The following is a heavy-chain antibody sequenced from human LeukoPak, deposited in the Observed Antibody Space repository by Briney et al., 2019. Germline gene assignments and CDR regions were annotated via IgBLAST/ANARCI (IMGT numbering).Heavy chain of an antibody. J-gene: IGHJ4*02. CDR3: ARLFRDVTTFDY. Sequence: GGSLRLSCAASGFTFSSYGMSWVRQPPGRGLEWVASIKQDGSQKYYVDSVKGRFTISRDNAKNSLYLQMNSLRAEDTAVYYCARLFRDVTTFDYWGQGTLVTVSS. CDR1: GFTFSSYG. CDR2: IKQDGSQK. V-gene: IGHV3-7*01. D-gene: IGHD1-1*01.